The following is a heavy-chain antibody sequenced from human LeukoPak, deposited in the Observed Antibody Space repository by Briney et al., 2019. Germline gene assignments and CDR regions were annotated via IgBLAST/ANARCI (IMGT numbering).Heavy chain of an antibody. J-gene: IGHJ4*02. CDR3: ARIRVMDLYYFDY. Sequence: PGGSLRLSCAASGFTFSDHYMDWVRQAPGKGLEWVGRTRNKANSYTTEYAASVKGRFTISRDDSKNSLYLQMNSLRAEDTAVYYCARIRVMDLYYFDYWGQGTLVTVSS. V-gene: IGHV3-72*01. D-gene: IGHD3-10*01. CDR1: GFTFSDHY. CDR2: TRNKANSYTT.